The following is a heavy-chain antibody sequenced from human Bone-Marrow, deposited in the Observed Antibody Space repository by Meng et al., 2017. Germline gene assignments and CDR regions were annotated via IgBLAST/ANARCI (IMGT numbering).Heavy chain of an antibody. CDR2: INTNSGNP. Sequence: ASVKVSCKASGYTFTSYAMNWVRQAPGQGLEWMGWINTNSGNPTYAKGFTGRFVFSLDTSVSTAYLQISSLKTEDTAVYYCARRYCSGGSCSSYDYWGQGTLVTVSS. D-gene: IGHD2-15*01. CDR3: ARRYCSGGSCSSYDY. J-gene: IGHJ4*02. V-gene: IGHV7-4-1*02. CDR1: GYTFTSYA.